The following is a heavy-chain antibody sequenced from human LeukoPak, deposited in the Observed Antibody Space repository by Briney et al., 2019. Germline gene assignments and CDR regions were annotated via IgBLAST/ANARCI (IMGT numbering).Heavy chain of an antibody. D-gene: IGHD3-9*01. CDR3: VTGLDSRGNS. Sequence: GGSLRLSCAVSGFSISTYRMHWVRQAPGKGLLWVSRIEGDGSGTTYADSVKGRFTISRDNAKSTLYLQMNSLRDEDTAVYYCVTGLDSRGNSWGQGTLVTVSS. J-gene: IGHJ4*02. CDR1: GFSISTYR. V-gene: IGHV3-74*01. CDR2: IEGDGSGT.